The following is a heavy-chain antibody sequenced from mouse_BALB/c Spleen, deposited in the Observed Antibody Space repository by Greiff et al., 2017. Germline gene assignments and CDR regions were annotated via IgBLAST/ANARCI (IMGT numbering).Heavy chain of an antibody. CDR2: ISNLAYSI. J-gene: IGHJ2*01. Sequence: EVKLMESGGGLVQPGGSRKLSCAASGFTFSDYGMAWVRQAPGKGPEWVAFISNLAYSIYYADTVTGRFTISRENAKNTLYLEMSSLRSEDTAMYYCARGGYDEGLFDYCGQGTTLTVSS. CDR1: GFTFSDYG. CDR3: ARGGYDEGLFDY. D-gene: IGHD2-2*01. V-gene: IGHV5-15*02.